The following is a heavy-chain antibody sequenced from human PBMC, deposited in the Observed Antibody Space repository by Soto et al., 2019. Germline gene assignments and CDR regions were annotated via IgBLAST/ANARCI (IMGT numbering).Heavy chain of an antibody. CDR1: GITFTNAW. Sequence: EVPLVESGGDLVKPGGCLRLSCAASGITFTNAWMSWVRQVPGKGLEWVGRIKNRADGGTTDYAAPVRGRFTISRDDSRNTLFLQMNSLEPEDTAVYYCTTDPGDYEDFWGQGTLVTVSS. CDR2: IKNRADGGTT. CDR3: TTDPGDYEDF. D-gene: IGHD4-17*01. V-gene: IGHV3-15*01. J-gene: IGHJ4*02.